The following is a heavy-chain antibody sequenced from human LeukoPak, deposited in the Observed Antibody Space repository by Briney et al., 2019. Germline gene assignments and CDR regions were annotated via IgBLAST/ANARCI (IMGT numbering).Heavy chain of an antibody. Sequence: GTSLRLSCVGSGFTFSSYGIHWVRQLPGKGPEWVAIISYDGSSEFYADSVKGRFKISRDNSKNTVNLQMNSLGVEDTAVYYCAKGLGPLVRGVVPRTYYMDVWGRGTTVTVSS. D-gene: IGHD3-10*01. CDR1: GFTFSSYG. V-gene: IGHV3-30*18. CDR2: ISYDGSSE. J-gene: IGHJ6*03. CDR3: AKGLGPLVRGVVPRTYYMDV.